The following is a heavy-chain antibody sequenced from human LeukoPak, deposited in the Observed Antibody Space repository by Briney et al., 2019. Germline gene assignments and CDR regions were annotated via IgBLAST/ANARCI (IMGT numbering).Heavy chain of an antibody. D-gene: IGHD5-12*01. J-gene: IGHJ4*02. CDR2: IKQDGSEK. CDR3: VRDGRSGSHFDH. CDR1: GFTFSSYW. Sequence: PGGSLRLSCAASGFTFSSYWMSWVRQTPEKGLEWVANIKQDGSEKYYVDSVNGRFTNSRDNAKNSMFLQMNSLRAEDTAVYYCVRDGRSGSHFDHWGQGTRVTVSS. V-gene: IGHV3-7*01.